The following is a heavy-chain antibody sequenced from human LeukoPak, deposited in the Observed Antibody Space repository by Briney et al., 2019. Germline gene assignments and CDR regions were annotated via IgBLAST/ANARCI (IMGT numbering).Heavy chain of an antibody. CDR3: ATQDSSHY. J-gene: IGHJ4*02. V-gene: IGHV4-39*02. D-gene: IGHD3-22*01. CDR2: IRYSVSS. Sequence: SETLSLTCTVSGDSVSSTDYYWGWIRQPPGRGLEWIASIRYSVSSYYNPSLKSRATISVDTSKNHFSLKLRSLTATDTAVYYCATQDSSHYWGQGTLVTVSS. CDR1: GDSVSSTDYY.